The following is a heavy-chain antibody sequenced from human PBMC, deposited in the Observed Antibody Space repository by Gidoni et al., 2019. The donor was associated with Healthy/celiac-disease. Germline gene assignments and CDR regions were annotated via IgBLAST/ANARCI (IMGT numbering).Heavy chain of an antibody. CDR3: ARERGGGYYDSSGYYPGAFDI. J-gene: IGHJ3*02. V-gene: IGHV3-13*01. CDR1: GFTFSSYD. CDR2: IGTAGDT. D-gene: IGHD3-22*01. Sequence: EVQLVESGGGLVQPGGSLRLSCAASGFTFSSYDMHWVRQATGKGLEWVSAIGTAGDTYYPGSVKGRFTISRENAKNSLYLQMNSLRAGDTAVYYCARERGGGYYDSSGYYPGAFDIWGQGTMVTVSS.